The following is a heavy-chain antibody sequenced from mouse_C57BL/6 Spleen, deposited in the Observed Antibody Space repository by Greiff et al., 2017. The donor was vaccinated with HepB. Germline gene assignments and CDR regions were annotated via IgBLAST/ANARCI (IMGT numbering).Heavy chain of an antibody. D-gene: IGHD2-3*01. CDR1: GYTFTSYW. CDR2: IDPSDSYT. Sequence: QVQLQQPGAELVMPGASVKLSCKASGYTFTSYWMHWVKQRPGQGLEWIGEIDPSDSYTNYNQKFKGKSTLTVDKSSSTAYMQLSSLTSEDSAVYYCATSDGYIDYWGQGTTLTVSS. CDR3: ATSDGYIDY. J-gene: IGHJ2*01. V-gene: IGHV1-69*01.